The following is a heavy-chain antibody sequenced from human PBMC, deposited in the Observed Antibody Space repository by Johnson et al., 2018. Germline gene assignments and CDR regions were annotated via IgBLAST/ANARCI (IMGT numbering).Heavy chain of an antibody. CDR2: IHHSGSS. D-gene: IGHD1-1*01. Sequence: QVQLQESGPGLVKPSETLYLTCTVSGASISSYYWTWIRQPPGEGLEWIGYIHHSGSSNYSPSLEGRVTMSLDTSKNQFSLKVSSVTAADTAVYYCAKSGTDYYYYFDVWGKGTTVTVSS. CDR1: GASISSYY. V-gene: IGHV4-59*01. J-gene: IGHJ6*03. CDR3: AKSGTDYYYYFDV.